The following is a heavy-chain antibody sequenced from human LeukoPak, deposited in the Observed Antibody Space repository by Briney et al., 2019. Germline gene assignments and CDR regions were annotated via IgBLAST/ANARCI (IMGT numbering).Heavy chain of an antibody. Sequence: ASVKVSCKVSGYTLTELSMHWVRQAPGKGLEWMGGFDPEDGETIYAQKLQGRVTMTTDTSTSTAYMELRSLRSDDTAVYYCAREAVAGTTFDYWGQGTLVTVSS. D-gene: IGHD6-19*01. CDR3: AREAVAGTTFDY. V-gene: IGHV1-24*01. J-gene: IGHJ4*02. CDR1: GYTLTELS. CDR2: FDPEDGET.